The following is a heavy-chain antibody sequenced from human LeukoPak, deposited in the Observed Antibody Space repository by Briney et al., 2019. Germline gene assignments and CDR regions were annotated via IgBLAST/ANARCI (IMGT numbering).Heavy chain of an antibody. Sequence: GGSLRLSCAASEFTFRSYWMSWVRQAPGKGLEWVANIKQDGSEKNYVDSVKGRFTISRDNAKNSLYLQMNSLRAEDTAVYYCAREVPGGATALDYWGQGTLVTVSS. J-gene: IGHJ4*02. CDR3: AREVPGGATALDY. D-gene: IGHD1-26*01. CDR1: EFTFRSYW. V-gene: IGHV3-7*04. CDR2: IKQDGSEK.